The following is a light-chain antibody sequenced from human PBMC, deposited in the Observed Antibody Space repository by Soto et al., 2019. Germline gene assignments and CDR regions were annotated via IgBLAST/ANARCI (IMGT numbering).Light chain of an antibody. CDR3: QKYDSAPWT. J-gene: IGKJ1*01. CDR1: QGISNY. V-gene: IGKV1-27*01. Sequence: DIQMTQSPSSLSASVRDRVTITCRASQGISNYLAWYQQKPGKVPKLLIYSASTLHSGVPYRFSGSGSGTDFTLTISSLQPEDVATYYCQKYDSAPWTFGQGTKVEIK. CDR2: SAS.